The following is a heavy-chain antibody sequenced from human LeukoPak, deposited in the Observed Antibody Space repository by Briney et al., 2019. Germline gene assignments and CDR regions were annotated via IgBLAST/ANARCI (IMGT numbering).Heavy chain of an antibody. J-gene: IGHJ4*02. CDR1: GVSISSYY. Sequence: SETLSLTCTVSGVSISSYYWSWIRQPPGKGLEWIGYIYYSGSTNYNLSLKSRVTISVDTSKNQFSLKLSSVTAADTAVYYCARRMGGAALVYFDYWGQGTLVTVSS. CDR2: IYYSGST. V-gene: IGHV4-59*01. CDR3: ARRMGGAALVYFDY. D-gene: IGHD3-16*01.